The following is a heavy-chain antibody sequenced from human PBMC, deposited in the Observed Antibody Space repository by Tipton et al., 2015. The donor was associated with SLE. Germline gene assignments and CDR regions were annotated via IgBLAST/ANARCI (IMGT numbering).Heavy chain of an antibody. J-gene: IGHJ4*02. D-gene: IGHD6-13*01. Sequence: SLRLSCAASGFTVSSNDMSWVRQAPGKGLEWVSGIYGGGSTYYADSVKGRVTIFRDNSKNTLYLQMNSQGAEDTAVYYCARADMGIAAAGVWGQGTLVTVSS. CDR1: GFTVSSND. CDR3: ARADMGIAAAGV. V-gene: IGHV3-53*05. CDR2: IYGGGST.